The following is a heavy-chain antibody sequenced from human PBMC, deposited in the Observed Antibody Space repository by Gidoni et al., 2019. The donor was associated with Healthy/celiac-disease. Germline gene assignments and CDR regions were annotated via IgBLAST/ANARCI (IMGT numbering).Heavy chain of an antibody. Sequence: QVQLQQWGAGLLKPSETLSLTCAVYGGSFSGYYLSWIRQPPGKGLEWIGEINHSGSTNYNPSLKSRVTISVDTSKNQFSLKLSSVTAADTAVYYCARGYCSSTSCYFYYYYGMDVWGQGTTVTVSS. CDR1: GGSFSGYY. D-gene: IGHD2-2*01. V-gene: IGHV4-34*01. J-gene: IGHJ6*02. CDR2: INHSGST. CDR3: ARGYCSSTSCYFYYYYGMDV.